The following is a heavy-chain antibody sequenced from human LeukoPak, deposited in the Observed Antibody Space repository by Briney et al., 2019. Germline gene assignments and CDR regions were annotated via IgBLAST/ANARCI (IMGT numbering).Heavy chain of an antibody. CDR3: AGDVMSTALDAFDV. CDR1: GGSISSGGYS. V-gene: IGHV4-30-2*01. Sequence: PSETLSLTCAVSGGSISSGGYSWSWIRQPPGKGLEWIGYIYHSGSTYYNPSLKSRVTISVDRSKNQFSLKLSSVTAADTAVYYCAGDVMSTALDAFDVWGQGTVVTVSS. J-gene: IGHJ3*01. D-gene: IGHD1-1*01. CDR2: IYHSGST.